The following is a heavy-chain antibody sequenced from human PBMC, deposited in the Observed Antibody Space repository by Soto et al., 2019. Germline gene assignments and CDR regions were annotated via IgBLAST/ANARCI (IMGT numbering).Heavy chain of an antibody. D-gene: IGHD6-13*01. CDR3: ARGIAAAGTGLYYYGMDV. V-gene: IGHV4-34*01. CDR1: GGSFSGYY. Sequence: SETLSLTCAVYGGSFSGYYWSWIRQPPGKGLEWIGEINHSGSTNYDPSLKSRVTISVDTSKNQFSLKLSSVTAADTAVYYCARGIAAAGTGLYYYGMDVWGQGTTVTVSS. J-gene: IGHJ6*02. CDR2: INHSGST.